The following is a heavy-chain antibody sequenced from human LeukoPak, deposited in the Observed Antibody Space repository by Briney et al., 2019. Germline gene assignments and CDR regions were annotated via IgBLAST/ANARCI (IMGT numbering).Heavy chain of an antibody. CDR1: GGSFSGYY. J-gene: IGHJ5*02. Sequence: ASETLSLTCAVCGGSFSGYYWSWIRQPPGKGLEWIGEINHSGSTNYNPSLKSRVTISVDTSKNQFSLKLSSVTAADTAVYYCARQNKSGWFDPWGQGTLVTVSS. CDR3: ARQNKSGWFDP. CDR2: INHSGST. V-gene: IGHV4-34*01.